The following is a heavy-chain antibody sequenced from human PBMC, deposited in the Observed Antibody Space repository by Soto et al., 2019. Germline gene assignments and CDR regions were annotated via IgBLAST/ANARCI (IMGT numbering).Heavy chain of an antibody. V-gene: IGHV1-2*04. Sequence: ASVKVSCKASGYTFTGYYMHWVRQAPGQGLEWMGWINPNSGGTNYAQKFQGWVTMTRDTSIGTAYMELSRLRSDDTAVYYCARGPGYDILTGHQTNDAFDIWGQGTMVTVSS. J-gene: IGHJ3*02. CDR3: ARGPGYDILTGHQTNDAFDI. CDR1: GYTFTGYY. D-gene: IGHD3-9*01. CDR2: INPNSGGT.